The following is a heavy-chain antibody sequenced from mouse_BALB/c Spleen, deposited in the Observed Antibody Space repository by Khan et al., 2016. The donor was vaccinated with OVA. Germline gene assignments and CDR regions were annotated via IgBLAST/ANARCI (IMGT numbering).Heavy chain of an antibody. CDR1: GYSITSDYA. D-gene: IGHD1-1*01. CDR3: AREETTVVDAWFAY. Sequence: EVELVESGPGLVKPSQSLSLTCTVTGYSITSDYAWNWIRQFPGNKLEWMGYISYSGSTSYNPSLKSRISITRDTSKNQFFLQLNSVTTEDTATYYCAREETTVVDAWFAYWGQGTLVTVSA. V-gene: IGHV3-2*02. CDR2: ISYSGST. J-gene: IGHJ3*01.